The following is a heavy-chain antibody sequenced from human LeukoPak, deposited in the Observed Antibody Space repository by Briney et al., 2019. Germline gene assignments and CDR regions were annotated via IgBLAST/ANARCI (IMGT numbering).Heavy chain of an antibody. CDR2: INPNSGGT. V-gene: IGHV1-2*02. CDR3: AREGGGSSYYFDY. J-gene: IGHJ4*02. Sequence: VASVKVSCKASGYTFTGYYMHWVRQAPGQGLEWMRWINPNSGGTNYAQKFQGRVTMTRDTSISTAYMELSRLRSDDTAVYYCAREGGGSSYYFDYWGQGTLVTVSS. D-gene: IGHD2-15*01. CDR1: GYTFTGYY.